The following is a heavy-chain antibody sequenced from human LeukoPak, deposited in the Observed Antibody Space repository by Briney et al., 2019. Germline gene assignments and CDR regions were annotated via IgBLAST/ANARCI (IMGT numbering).Heavy chain of an antibody. Sequence: SETLSLTCTVSGGSISSYYWSWIRQPPGKGLEWIGYIYYSGSTNYNPSLKSRVTISVDTSKNQFSLKLSSVTAADTAVYYCAILVKDGDYVWGSYRYYYYYGMDVWGQGTTVTVSS. V-gene: IGHV4-59*08. CDR1: GGSISSYY. J-gene: IGHJ6*02. D-gene: IGHD3-16*02. CDR3: AILVKDGDYVWGSYRYYYYYGMDV. CDR2: IYYSGST.